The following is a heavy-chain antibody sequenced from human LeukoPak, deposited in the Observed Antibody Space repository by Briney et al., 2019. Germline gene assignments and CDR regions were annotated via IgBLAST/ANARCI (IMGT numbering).Heavy chain of an antibody. J-gene: IGHJ4*02. CDR2: IIPIFGTA. V-gene: IGHV1-69*13. D-gene: IGHD3-22*01. CDR3: AKGAALGYYDSSGYTSFDY. Sequence: GASVTVSCTASGGTFSSYAISWVRQAPGQGLEWMGGIIPIFGTANYAQKFQGRVTITADESTSTAYMELSSLRSEDTAVYYCAKGAALGYYDSSGYTSFDYWGQGTLVTVSS. CDR1: GGTFSSYA.